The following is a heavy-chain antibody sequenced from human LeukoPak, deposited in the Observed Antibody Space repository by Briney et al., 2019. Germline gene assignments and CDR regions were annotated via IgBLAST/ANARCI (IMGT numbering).Heavy chain of an antibody. V-gene: IGHV1-18*01. CDR1: GYTFTSYG. Sequence: ASVKVSCKASGYTFTSYGISWVRQAPGQGLEWMGWISAYNGNTNYAQKLQGRVTMTTDTSTSTAYMELRSLRSDDTAVYYCARVKGYCSSTSCISGNYYYYYMDVWGKGTTVTVSS. J-gene: IGHJ6*03. CDR2: ISAYNGNT. CDR3: ARVKGYCSSTSCISGNYYYYYMDV. D-gene: IGHD2-2*01.